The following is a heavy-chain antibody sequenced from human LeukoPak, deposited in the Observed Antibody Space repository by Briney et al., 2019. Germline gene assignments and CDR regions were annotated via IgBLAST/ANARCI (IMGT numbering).Heavy chain of an antibody. J-gene: IGHJ1*01. D-gene: IGHD2-2*01. Sequence: PGGSLRLSCAASEFTFSTYWMNWVRQAPGKGLQWVANINQDGSERNYVDSVKGRFTISRDNAKNSLYLQMNSLRAEDTAVYYCAREPPYCSSTSCYAAAEYFQHWGQGTLVTVSS. CDR2: INQDGSER. V-gene: IGHV3-7*01. CDR1: EFTFSTYW. CDR3: AREPPYCSSTSCYAAAEYFQH.